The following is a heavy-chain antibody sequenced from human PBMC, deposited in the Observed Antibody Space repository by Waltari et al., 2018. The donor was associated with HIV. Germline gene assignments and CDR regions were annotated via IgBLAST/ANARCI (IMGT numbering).Heavy chain of an antibody. CDR3: ARYPEAFDWLLGPYYLDS. Sequence: QVQLVQSGAEVKKPGASVKVSCKASGYTFTRYGISWVRQAPGQGLEWMGWISAYNGNRNYAQKFQGRVTMTTDTSTITAYMELRSLRSDDTAVYYCARYPEAFDWLLGPYYLDSWGQGTLVTVSS. V-gene: IGHV1-18*01. CDR2: ISAYNGNR. CDR1: GYTFTRYG. J-gene: IGHJ4*02. D-gene: IGHD3-9*01.